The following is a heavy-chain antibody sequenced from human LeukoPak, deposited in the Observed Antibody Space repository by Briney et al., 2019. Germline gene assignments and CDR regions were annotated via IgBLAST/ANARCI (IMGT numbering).Heavy chain of an antibody. J-gene: IGHJ4*02. CDR3: ARAVGGDGSGSL. D-gene: IGHD3-10*01. Sequence: SETLSLTFTVSGDSISSSSYYWGWFRQPPGKGLEWIGYIYYKVSSDFNPSLNSRVTISVDLSTRQTSLKLSCVTAADTAVYYCARAVGGDGSGSLWGPGTLVTVSS. CDR2: IYYKVSS. CDR1: GDSISSSSYY. V-gene: IGHV4-61*05.